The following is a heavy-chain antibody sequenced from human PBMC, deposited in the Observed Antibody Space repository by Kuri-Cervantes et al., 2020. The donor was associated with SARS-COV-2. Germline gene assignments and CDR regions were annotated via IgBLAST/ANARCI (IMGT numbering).Heavy chain of an antibody. Sequence: SETLSLTCAVYGGSFSGYYWSWIRQPPGKGLEWIGEINHSGSTNYNPSLKSRVTISVDTSKNLFSLKLSSVTAADTAVYYCARSAVRMVRGVIHYWGQGTLVTVSS. CDR3: ARSAVRMVRGVIHY. V-gene: IGHV4-34*01. CDR1: GGSFSGYY. CDR2: INHSGST. J-gene: IGHJ4*02. D-gene: IGHD3-10*01.